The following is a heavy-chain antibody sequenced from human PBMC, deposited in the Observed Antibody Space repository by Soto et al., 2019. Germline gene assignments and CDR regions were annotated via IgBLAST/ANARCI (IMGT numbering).Heavy chain of an antibody. CDR1: GGSISSSSYY. J-gene: IGHJ4*02. Sequence: SETLSLTCTVSGGSISSSSYYWGWIRQPPGKGLEWIGSIYYSGSTYYNPSLKSRVTISVDTSKNQFSLKLSSVTAADTAVYYCARSGRVVITAYFDYWGQGTLVTVSS. CDR2: IYYSGST. CDR3: ARSGRVVITAYFDY. D-gene: IGHD3-22*01. V-gene: IGHV4-39*01.